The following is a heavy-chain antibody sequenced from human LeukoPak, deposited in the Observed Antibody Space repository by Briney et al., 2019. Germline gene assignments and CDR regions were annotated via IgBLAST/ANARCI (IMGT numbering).Heavy chain of an antibody. J-gene: IGHJ6*03. D-gene: IGHD1-26*01. CDR2: TYYSGNT. V-gene: IGHV4-39*07. CDR3: ARGDSGTYYRYYYMDV. CDR1: GGSIKTTTYY. Sequence: SETLSLTCTVSGGSIKTTTYYWVWIRQSPGKGLEWIGNTYYSGNTYYNPSLESRVTISVDTSKNQFSLNLSSVTAAATAVYFCARGDSGTYYRYYYMDVWGKGTTVAVSS.